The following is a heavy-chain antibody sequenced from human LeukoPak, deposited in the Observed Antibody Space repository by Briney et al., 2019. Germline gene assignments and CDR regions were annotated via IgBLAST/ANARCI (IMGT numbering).Heavy chain of an antibody. CDR2: IYHSGST. Sequence: PSETLSLTCTVSGYSISSGYYWGWIRQPPGKGLEWIGSIYHSGSTYYNPSLKSRVTISVDTSKNQFSLKLSSVTAADTAVYYCAREESENDAFDIWGQGTMVTVSS. CDR3: AREESENDAFDI. V-gene: IGHV4-38-2*02. J-gene: IGHJ3*02. CDR1: GYSISSGYY.